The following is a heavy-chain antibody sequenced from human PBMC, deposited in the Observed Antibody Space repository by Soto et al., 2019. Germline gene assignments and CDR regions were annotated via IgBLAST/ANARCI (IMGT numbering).Heavy chain of an antibody. Sequence: SETLSLTCAVYGGSFSGYYWSWIRQPPGKGLEWIGEINHSGSTNYNPSLKSRVTISVDTSKNQFSLKLSSVTAADTAVYYCARGTRRGGYSYGYPHHLLDYWGQGTLVTVSS. CDR3: ARGTRRGGYSYGYPHHLLDY. CDR2: INHSGST. V-gene: IGHV4-34*01. CDR1: GGSFSGYY. D-gene: IGHD5-18*01. J-gene: IGHJ4*02.